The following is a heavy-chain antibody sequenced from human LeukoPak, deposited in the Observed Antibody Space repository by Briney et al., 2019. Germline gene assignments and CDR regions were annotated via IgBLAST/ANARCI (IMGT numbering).Heavy chain of an antibody. CDR3: ARRAGAYSHPYDY. J-gene: IGHJ4*02. V-gene: IGHV3-53*01. CDR1: GFTVSSNY. Sequence: GGSLRLSCAASGFTVSSNYMTWIRQAPGERLEWVSIVYSGGDTYYADSVKGRFTMSRDNSKNTLYLQMNSLRAEDTAVYYCARRAGAYSHPYDYWGQGTLVTVSS. CDR2: VYSGGDT. D-gene: IGHD4/OR15-4a*01.